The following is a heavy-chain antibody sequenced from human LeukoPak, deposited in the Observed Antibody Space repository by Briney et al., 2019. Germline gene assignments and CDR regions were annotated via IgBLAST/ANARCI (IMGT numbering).Heavy chain of an antibody. CDR1: GFTVSSNY. CDR2: IYSGGST. CDR3: ARALRIHYYFDY. V-gene: IGHV3-53*01. J-gene: IGHJ4*02. Sequence: GGSLRLSCAASGFTVSSNYMGWVRQAPGKGLEWVSVIYSGGSTYYADSVKGRFTISRDNSKNTLYLQMNSLRAEDTAVYYCARALRIHYYFDYWGQGTLVTVSS. D-gene: IGHD2-15*01.